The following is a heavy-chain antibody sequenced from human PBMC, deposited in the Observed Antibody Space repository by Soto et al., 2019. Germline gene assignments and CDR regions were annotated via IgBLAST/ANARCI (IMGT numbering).Heavy chain of an antibody. CDR3: ARERGSYGDYAWDY. CDR1: GYGFTSYG. Sequence: SVKVSYRASGYGFTSYGISWVRQAPGQGLEWMGWISAYNGNTNYALKLQGRVTMTTDTSTSTAYMELRSLRSGDTAVCYWARERGSYGDYAWDYWGQGTLVTVHS. J-gene: IGHJ4*02. D-gene: IGHD4-17*01. V-gene: IGHV1-18*04. CDR2: ISAYNGNT.